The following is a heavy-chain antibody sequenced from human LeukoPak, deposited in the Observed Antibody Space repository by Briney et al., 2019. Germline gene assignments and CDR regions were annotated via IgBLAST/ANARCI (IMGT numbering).Heavy chain of an antibody. CDR2: INPNRGGT. D-gene: IGHD3-22*01. CDR1: GYTFTGYY. Sequence: ASVKVSCKASGYTFTGYYMHWVRQAPGQGLEWMGWINPNRGGTNYAQKFQGRVTMTRDTSISTAYMELSRLRSDDTAVYYCARDPYYYDSSGYYSDWFDPWGQGTLVTVSS. V-gene: IGHV1-2*02. J-gene: IGHJ5*02. CDR3: ARDPYYYDSSGYYSDWFDP.